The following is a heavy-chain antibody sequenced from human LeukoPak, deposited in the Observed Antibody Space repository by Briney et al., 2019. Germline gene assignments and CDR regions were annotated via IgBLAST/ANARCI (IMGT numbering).Heavy chain of an antibody. J-gene: IGHJ4*02. D-gene: IGHD6-19*01. V-gene: IGHV3-30*03. CDR2: ISYDGSNK. Sequence: PGRSLRLSCAASEFTFSNYGMHWVRQAPGKGLEWVALISYDGSNKYYADSVKGRFTISRDNSKNTLYLQMNSLRAEDTAVYYCARGGVYSSGSYYLYYFDYWGQGTLVTVSS. CDR1: EFTFSNYG. CDR3: ARGGVYSSGSYYLYYFDY.